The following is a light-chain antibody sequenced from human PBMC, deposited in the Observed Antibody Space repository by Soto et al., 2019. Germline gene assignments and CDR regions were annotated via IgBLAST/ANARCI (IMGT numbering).Light chain of an antibody. CDR2: SAS. CDR1: QSVSNNY. V-gene: IGKV3-20*01. Sequence: EIVLTQPPGSLSLSPGERATLSCRASQSVSNNYLAWYQQKPGQAPRLLIYSASRRATGIPDRFTGSGSGTDFTLTINRVEPEDFAVYFCQQYAGSPRTFGQGTKVDIK. J-gene: IGKJ1*01. CDR3: QQYAGSPRT.